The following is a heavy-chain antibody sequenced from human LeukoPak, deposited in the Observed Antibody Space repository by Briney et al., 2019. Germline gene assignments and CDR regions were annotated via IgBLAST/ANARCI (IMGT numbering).Heavy chain of an antibody. J-gene: IGHJ4*02. CDR3: ARQRVDEKTKYFDY. CDR1: GGSISSYY. Sequence: SETLSLTCTVSGGSISSYYWSWIRQPPGKGLEWIGYIYTSGSTNYNPSLKSRVTISVDTSKNQFSLKLSSVTAADTAVYYCARQRVDEKTKYFDYWGQGTLVTVSS. CDR2: IYTSGST. V-gene: IGHV4-4*09. D-gene: IGHD1-14*01.